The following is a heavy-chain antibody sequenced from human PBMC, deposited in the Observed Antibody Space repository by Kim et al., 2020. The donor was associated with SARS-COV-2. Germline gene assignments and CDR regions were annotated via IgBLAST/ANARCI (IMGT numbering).Heavy chain of an antibody. J-gene: IGHJ4*02. Sequence: SVKVSCKASGGTFSSYAISWVRQAPGQGLEWMGGIIPIFGTANYAQKFQGRVTITADESTSTAYMELSSLRSEDTAVYYCARDDSDANNGEFDYWGQGTLVTVSS. CDR2: IIPIFGTA. V-gene: IGHV1-69*13. CDR3: ARDDSDANNGEFDY. CDR1: GGTFSSYA. D-gene: IGHD2-8*01.